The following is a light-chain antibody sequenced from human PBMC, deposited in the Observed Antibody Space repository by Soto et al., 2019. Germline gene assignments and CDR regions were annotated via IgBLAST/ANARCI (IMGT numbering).Light chain of an antibody. CDR2: DVS. V-gene: IGLV2-14*01. J-gene: IGLJ1*01. CDR3: RSYTSSSLYV. CDR1: SSDVGGYNY. Sequence: QSALTQPASVSGSPGQSITISCTGTSSDVGGYNYVSWYQQHPGKAPKLMIYDVSNRPSWVSNRFSGSKSGNTASLTISGLQAEDEADYYCRSYTSSSLYVFGTGTKLTVL.